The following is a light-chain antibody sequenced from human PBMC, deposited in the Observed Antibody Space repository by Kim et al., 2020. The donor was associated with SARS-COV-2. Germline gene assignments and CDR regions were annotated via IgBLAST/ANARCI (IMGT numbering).Light chain of an antibody. Sequence: QSVLTQPPSVSAAPGQKVTISCSGSSTNIGSNYVSWYQQVPGTPPKLLIYDNNKRPPGIPDRFSGSKSDTSATLGITGLQTGDEADYYCGSWDISLNVVFGGGTQLTVL. CDR3: GSWDISLNVV. V-gene: IGLV1-51*01. CDR1: STNIGSNY. CDR2: DNN. J-gene: IGLJ2*01.